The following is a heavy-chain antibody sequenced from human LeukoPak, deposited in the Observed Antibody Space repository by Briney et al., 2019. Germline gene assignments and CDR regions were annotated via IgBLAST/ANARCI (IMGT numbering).Heavy chain of an antibody. CDR2: INHSGST. CDR3: ARSKGRLTFDY. V-gene: IGHV4-34*01. Sequence: SETLSLTCTVSGASFNSGSHYWSWIRQPPGEGLEWIGEINHSGSTNYNPSLKSRVTISVDTSKNQFSQKLSSVTAADTAVYYCARSKGRLTFDYWGQGTLVTVSS. CDR1: GASFNSGSHY. J-gene: IGHJ4*02. D-gene: IGHD1-26*01.